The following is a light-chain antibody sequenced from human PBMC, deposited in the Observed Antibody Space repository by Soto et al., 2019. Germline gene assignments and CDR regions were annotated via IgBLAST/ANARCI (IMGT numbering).Light chain of an antibody. J-gene: IGKJ1*01. CDR2: GAS. V-gene: IGKV3-20*01. Sequence: EIVFTQSPGTLSLSPGERATLSCRASQSVSSSYLAWYQQKPGQAPRLLIYGASSRATGIPDRFSGSGSGTHFTLTISRLEPEDFAVYYCQQYGNSRWTFGQGTKGEIK. CDR1: QSVSSSY. CDR3: QQYGNSRWT.